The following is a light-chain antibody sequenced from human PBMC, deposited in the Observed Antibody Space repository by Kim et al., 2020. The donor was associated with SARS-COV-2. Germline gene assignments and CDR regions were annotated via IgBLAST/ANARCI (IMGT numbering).Light chain of an antibody. CDR1: QGISTS. CDR3: QQYDNFPYT. CDR2: GAS. Sequence: VIWMTQSPSLLSASTGDRVTISCRVSQGISTSLAWYQQKPGKVPELLIYGASTLQSGVPSRFSGSGSGTDFTLTISCLQSEDFATYYCQQYDNFPYTFGQGTKWRS. V-gene: IGKV1D-8*01. J-gene: IGKJ2*01.